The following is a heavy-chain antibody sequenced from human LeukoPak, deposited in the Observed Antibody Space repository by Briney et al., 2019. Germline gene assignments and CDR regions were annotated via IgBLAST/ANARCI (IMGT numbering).Heavy chain of an antibody. D-gene: IGHD3-22*01. CDR3: ARDDNYYDSSGPVDY. Sequence: GGSLRLSCAASRFTSRGYWMHWVRQAPGKGLVWVSRINSDGISTSYADSVKGRFTISRDNAKNTLYLQMNSLRAEDTAVYYCARDDNYYDSSGPVDYWGQGILVTVSS. J-gene: IGHJ4*02. V-gene: IGHV3-74*01. CDR2: INSDGIST. CDR1: RFTSRGYW.